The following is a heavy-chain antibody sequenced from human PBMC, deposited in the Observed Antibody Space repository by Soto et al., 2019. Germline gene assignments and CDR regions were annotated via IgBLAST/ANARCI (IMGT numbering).Heavy chain of an antibody. D-gene: IGHD4-4*01. CDR1: GGSISSSSYY. J-gene: IGHJ4*02. CDR2: IYYSGST. Sequence: SETLSLTCTVSGGSISSSSYYWGWIRQPPGKGLEWIGSIYYSGSTYYNPSLKSRVTISVDTSKNQFSLKLSSVTAADTAVYYYARQGTTVKDGAPVVLDYWGQGTLVTVSS. CDR3: ARQGTTVKDGAPVVLDY. V-gene: IGHV4-39*01.